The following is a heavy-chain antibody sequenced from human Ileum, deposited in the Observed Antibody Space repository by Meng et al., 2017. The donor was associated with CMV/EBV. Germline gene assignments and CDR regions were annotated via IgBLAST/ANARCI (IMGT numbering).Heavy chain of an antibody. CDR1: GFSFSSYG. J-gene: IGHJ4*02. V-gene: IGHV3-30*02. Sequence: QVRVVESGGGVGQPGRSLRLSCAASGFSFSSYGRHWVRQAPGKGLEWVSFIQIDESDKYYVDSVKGRFTISRDNSKSTLYLQMNSLRIEDTAVYYCAKTYGVAGIDYWGQGTLVTVSS. CDR2: IQIDESDK. CDR3: AKTYGVAGIDY. D-gene: IGHD2-15*01.